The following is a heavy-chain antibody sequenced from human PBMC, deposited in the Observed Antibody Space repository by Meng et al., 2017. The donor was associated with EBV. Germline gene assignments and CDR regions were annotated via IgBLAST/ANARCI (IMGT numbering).Heavy chain of an antibody. D-gene: IGHD6-19*01. V-gene: IGHV4-39*01. Sequence: QLQLRESGPGQVKPSXXLSRTCTVSXDSISSFYYWGWIRQPPGRGLEWIGSVHYTGRTYYSPSLKSRVTVSVDTSKNQFSLRLTSVTAADTAVYYCARPFPSWQSPRLDPFGAWGQGTLVTVSS. CDR1: XDSISSFYY. CDR3: ARPFPSWQSPRLDPFGA. CDR2: VHYTGRT. J-gene: IGHJ5*02.